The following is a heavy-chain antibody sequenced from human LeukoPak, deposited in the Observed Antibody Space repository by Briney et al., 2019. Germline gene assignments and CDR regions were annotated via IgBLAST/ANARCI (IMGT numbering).Heavy chain of an antibody. D-gene: IGHD3-22*01. V-gene: IGHV4-39*01. CDR3: ARHLRGNYYDSSGYNQFDY. Sequence: SETLSLTCTVSGGSISSSSYYWGWIRQPPGKGLEWIGSIYYSGSTYYNPSLKSRVTISVDTSKNQFSLKLSSVTAADTAVYYCARHLRGNYYDSSGYNQFDYWGQGTLVTVSS. J-gene: IGHJ4*02. CDR1: GGSISSSSYY. CDR2: IYYSGST.